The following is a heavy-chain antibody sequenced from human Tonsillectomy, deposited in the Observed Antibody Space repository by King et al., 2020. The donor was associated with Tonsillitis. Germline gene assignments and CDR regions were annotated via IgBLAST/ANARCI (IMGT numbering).Heavy chain of an antibody. CDR3: ARDRPDWGDGYCDR. CDR1: GASISAFY. D-gene: IGHD7-27*01. Sequence: VQLQESGPGLVKPSETLSLTCTVSGASISAFYWHWIRQPPGKGLEWIGSISYTGTTNYSPSLKSPSTISVDTSKNQFSLTLISVTAADTAVYYCARDRPDWGDGYCDRWGRGTLV. J-gene: IGHJ2*01. CDR2: ISYTGTT. V-gene: IGHV4-59*01.